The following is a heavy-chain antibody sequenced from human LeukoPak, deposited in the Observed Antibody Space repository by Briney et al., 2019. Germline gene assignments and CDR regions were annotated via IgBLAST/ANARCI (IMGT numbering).Heavy chain of an antibody. CDR2: ISYDGSNK. CDR3: ASLFHDYMQLSWFDP. J-gene: IGHJ5*02. V-gene: IGHV3-30-3*01. CDR1: GYTFTDYY. D-gene: IGHD4-11*01. Sequence: SCKASGYTFTDYYMHWVRQAPGKGLEWVAVISYDGSNKYYADSVKGRFTISRDNSKNALYLQMNSLRAEDTAVYYCASLFHDYMQLSWFDPWGQGTLVTVSS.